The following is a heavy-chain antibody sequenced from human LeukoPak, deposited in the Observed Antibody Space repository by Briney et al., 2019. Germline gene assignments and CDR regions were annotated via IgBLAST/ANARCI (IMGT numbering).Heavy chain of an antibody. CDR3: ARDRVHGYGMDV. D-gene: IGHD1-1*01. Sequence: PGGSLRLSCAASGFTFSSYGMHWVRQAPGKGLEWVAVISYDGSNKYYADSVKGRFTISRDNAKNSLYLQMNSLRAEDTAVYYCARDRVHGYGMDVWGQGTTVTVSS. V-gene: IGHV3-30*03. CDR2: ISYDGSNK. CDR1: GFTFSSYG. J-gene: IGHJ6*02.